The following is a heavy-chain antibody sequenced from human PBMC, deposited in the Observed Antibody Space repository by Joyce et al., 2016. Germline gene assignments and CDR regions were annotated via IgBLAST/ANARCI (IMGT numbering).Heavy chain of an antibody. J-gene: IGHJ5*02. D-gene: IGHD3-22*01. CDR1: GYNFTRYA. CDR2: SNGGDGNT. CDR3: ARAPREVVGATNHWFDP. V-gene: IGHV1-3*01. Sequence: QVQLVQSAAEVKKPGASVRISCEASGYNFTRYAIHWMRQAPGHTFEWMGWSNGGDGNTTYSRKFQGRVIITRETSASTAYMELSSLTSEDTALYYCARAPREVVGATNHWFDPWGQGTLVIVSS.